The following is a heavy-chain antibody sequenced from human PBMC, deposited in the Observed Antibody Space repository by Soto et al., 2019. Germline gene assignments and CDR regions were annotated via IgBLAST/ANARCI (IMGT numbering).Heavy chain of an antibody. D-gene: IGHD3-22*01. CDR1: GYTFTNYG. CDR3: ARDTNYYDSSGNGYYFDF. J-gene: IGHJ4*02. V-gene: IGHV1-18*01. Sequence: ASVKVSCKASGYTFTNYGISWVRQAPGQGLEWMGWISAYNDNTNCAQKLQGRVTVTPDTSTSTAYMELRSLRSDDTAVYYCARDTNYYDSSGNGYYFDFWGKGTLVTVSS. CDR2: ISAYNDNT.